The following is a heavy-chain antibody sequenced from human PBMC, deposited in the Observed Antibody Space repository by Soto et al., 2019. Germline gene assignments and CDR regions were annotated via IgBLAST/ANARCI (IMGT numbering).Heavy chain of an antibody. CDR2: INPKSGGT. Sequence: QVQLVQSGAEVKKPGASVKVSCEASGYTFTDYFIHWVRQAPGQGLEWMGWINPKSGGTNYAQVFRGRVTMTRDTSISTAYMDLSGLRSDDTATYYCVKTYDGSGQPSHYFEPWGQGTPVTVSS. D-gene: IGHD3-22*01. V-gene: IGHV1-2*02. CDR3: VKTYDGSGQPSHYFEP. CDR1: GYTFTDYF. J-gene: IGHJ5*02.